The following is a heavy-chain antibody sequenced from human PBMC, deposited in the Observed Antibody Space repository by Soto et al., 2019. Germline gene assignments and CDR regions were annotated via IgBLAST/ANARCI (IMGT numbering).Heavy chain of an antibody. Sequence: QVQLVESGGGVVQPGRSPRLSCAASGFTFSSSTMYWVRQAPGKGLEWLAIISSDENNKYYADSVKGRFIISRDNSKNTLFLQVNSLRPDDTAVYYCARGGGGKWEPWGQGTLVTVSS. CDR1: GFTFSSST. CDR2: ISSDENNK. V-gene: IGHV3-30-3*01. CDR3: ARGGGGKWEP. J-gene: IGHJ4*02. D-gene: IGHD1-26*01.